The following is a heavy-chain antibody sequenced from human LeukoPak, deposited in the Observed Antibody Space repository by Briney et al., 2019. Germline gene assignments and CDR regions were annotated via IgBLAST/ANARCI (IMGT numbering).Heavy chain of an antibody. CDR2: ISSSSSYI. D-gene: IGHD4-17*01. CDR3: ASLVTTRGDNWFDP. V-gene: IGHV3-21*01. Sequence: PGGSLRLSCAASGFTFSSYSMNWVRQAPGKGLEWGSSISSSSSYIYYADSVKGGFTISRDSAKNSLYLQMNSLRAEDTAVYYCASLVTTRGDNWFDPWGQGTLVTVSS. J-gene: IGHJ5*02. CDR1: GFTFSSYS.